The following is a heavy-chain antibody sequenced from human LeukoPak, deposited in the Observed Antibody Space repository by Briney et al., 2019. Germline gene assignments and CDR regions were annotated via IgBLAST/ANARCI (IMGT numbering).Heavy chain of an antibody. D-gene: IGHD5-12*01. V-gene: IGHV3-7*03. J-gene: IGHJ4*02. CDR3: TRARTRGYSGYGEGY. CDR2: IKQDGSEK. Sequence: GGSLRLSCAASGFAFSSYWMSWVRQAPGKGLEWVANIKQDGSEKYYVDSVKGRFTISRDNAKNSLYLQMNSLRAEDTAVYYCTRARTRGYSGYGEGYWGQGTLVTVSS. CDR1: GFAFSSYW.